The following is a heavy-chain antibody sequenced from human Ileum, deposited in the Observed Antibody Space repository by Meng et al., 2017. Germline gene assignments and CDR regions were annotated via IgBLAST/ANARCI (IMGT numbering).Heavy chain of an antibody. CDR1: GFTFSSHW. V-gene: IGHV3-74*01. Sequence: RLVESGGGLVQPGGSLRLSCAASGFTFSSHWMHWVRQAPGKGLEWVSRIRPDGSTTAFADSVEGRFTISRDNAKNTLYLQLNSLRGEDTAVYYCTRDFDSGYGLWGQGTLVTVSS. D-gene: IGHD5-12*01. J-gene: IGHJ4*02. CDR3: TRDFDSGYGL. CDR2: IRPDGSTT.